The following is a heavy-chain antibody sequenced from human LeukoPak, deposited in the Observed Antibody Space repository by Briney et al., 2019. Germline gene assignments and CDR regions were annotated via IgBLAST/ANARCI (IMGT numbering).Heavy chain of an antibody. CDR2: ISPNSGGT. CDR1: GYTLTDYY. Sequence: ASVKVSCKASGYTLTDYYMHWVRQAPGQGLEWMGRISPNSGGTNYAQKFQGRVTMTRDTSISTVYTELSRLRSDDTAVYYCARVGYYESSGYYEYWGQGTLVTVSS. V-gene: IGHV1-2*06. D-gene: IGHD3-22*01. CDR3: ARVGYYESSGYYEY. J-gene: IGHJ4*02.